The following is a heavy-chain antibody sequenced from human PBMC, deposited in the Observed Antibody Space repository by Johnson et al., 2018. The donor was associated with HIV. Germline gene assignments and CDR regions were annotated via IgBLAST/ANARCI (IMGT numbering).Heavy chain of an antibody. J-gene: IGHJ3*02. V-gene: IGHV3-30*04. D-gene: IGHD5-24*01. CDR2: ISYDGSNK. CDR1: GFTFSNYP. CDR3: AKDGDDGDGPDGTKGAFDI. Sequence: QVQLVESGGGVVRPGRSLRLSCAASGFTFSNYPMHWVRQAPGKGLEWVAVISYDGSNKYYADSVKARFTISRDDARNTLYLQMNSLRIEDTGLYYCAKDGDDGDGPDGTKGAFDIWGQGTMVTVSS.